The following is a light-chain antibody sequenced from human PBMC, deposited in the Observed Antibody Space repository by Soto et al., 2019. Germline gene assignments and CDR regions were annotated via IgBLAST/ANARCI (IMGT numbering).Light chain of an antibody. CDR3: PQYNSSPLT. V-gene: IGKV1-5*01. CDR1: QSISSW. Sequence: DIQMTQSPSTLSASVGDRVTITCRASQSISSWLAWYQQKPGKAPKLLIYDASSLESGVPSRFSGSESGTECPLTISSLQPDDLATYYCPQYNSSPLTFGQGTRLEIK. CDR2: DAS. J-gene: IGKJ5*01.